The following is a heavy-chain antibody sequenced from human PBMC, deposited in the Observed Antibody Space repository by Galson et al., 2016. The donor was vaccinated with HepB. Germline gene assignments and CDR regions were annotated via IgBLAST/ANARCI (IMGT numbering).Heavy chain of an antibody. CDR3: ARDNWGSIDY. D-gene: IGHD7-27*01. V-gene: IGHV3-74*01. Sequence: SLRLSCAASGFAFSAFGMHWVRQAPGKGLVEVSQFHVDGTTTVYADSVKGRFTMSRDSAKNMLYLQMNSLTAEDTGVYYFARDNWGSIDYCGQGILVTVSS. CDR1: GFAFSAFG. J-gene: IGHJ4*02. CDR2: FHVDGTTT.